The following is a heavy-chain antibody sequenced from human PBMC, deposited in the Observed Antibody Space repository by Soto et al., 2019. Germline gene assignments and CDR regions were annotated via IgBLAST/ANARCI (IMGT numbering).Heavy chain of an antibody. CDR3: AKWGRDCSGGSCYYYYYGMDV. CDR2: MNPNSGNT. CDR1: GYTFTSYD. J-gene: IGHJ6*04. Sequence: QVQLVQSGAEVKKPGASVKVSCKASGYTFTSYDINWVRQATGQGLEWMGWMNPNSGNTGYAQKFQGRVTMTRNTSISTAYMELSSLRSEDTAVYYCAKWGRDCSGGSCYYYYYGMDVWGKGTTVTVSS. D-gene: IGHD2-15*01. V-gene: IGHV1-8*01.